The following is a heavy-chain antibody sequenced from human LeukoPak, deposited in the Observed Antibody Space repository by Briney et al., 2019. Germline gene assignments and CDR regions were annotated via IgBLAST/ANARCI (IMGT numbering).Heavy chain of an antibody. V-gene: IGHV4-61*05. CDR3: ARGGYYYGSGSYYNEGLYFDY. J-gene: IGHJ4*02. D-gene: IGHD3-10*01. CDR2: IYYSGST. Sequence: PLETLSLTCTVSGGSISSSSYYWGWIRQPPGKGLEWIGYIYYSGSTNYNPSLKSRVTISVDTSKNQFSLKLSSVTAADTAVYYCARGGYYYGSGSYYNEGLYFDYWGQGTLVTVSS. CDR1: GGSISSSSYY.